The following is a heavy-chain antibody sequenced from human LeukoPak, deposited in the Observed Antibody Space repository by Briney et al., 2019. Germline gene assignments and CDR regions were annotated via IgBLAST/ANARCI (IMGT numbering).Heavy chain of an antibody. D-gene: IGHD6-13*01. CDR1: GGSFSGYY. CDR3: AREDSSRGVLNY. V-gene: IGHV4-34*01. CDR2: INHSGST. J-gene: IGHJ4*02. Sequence: SETLSLTCAVYGGSFSGYYWSWIRQPPGKGLEWIGEINHSGSTNYNPSLKSRVTISVDTSKNQFSLKLSSVTAADTAVYYCAREDSSRGVLNYWGQGTLVTVSS.